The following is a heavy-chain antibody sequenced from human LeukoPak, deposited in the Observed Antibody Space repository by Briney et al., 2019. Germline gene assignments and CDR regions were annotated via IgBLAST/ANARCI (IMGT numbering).Heavy chain of an antibody. V-gene: IGHV3-33*01. CDR3: ARDGFVDTPMVSTFLDS. CDR2: IWYDGSNK. Sequence: PGGSLRLSCAASGFTFSSYGMHWVRQAPGKGLEWVAVIWYDGSNKYYADSVKGRFTISRDNSKNTLYLQMNSLRAEDTAVYYCARDGFVDTPMVSTFLDSWGQGTLVTVSS. CDR1: GFTFSSYG. J-gene: IGHJ4*02. D-gene: IGHD5-18*01.